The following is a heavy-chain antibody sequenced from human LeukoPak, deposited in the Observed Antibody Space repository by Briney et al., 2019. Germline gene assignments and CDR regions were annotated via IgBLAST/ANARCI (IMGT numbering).Heavy chain of an antibody. CDR1: GYTFTGYY. Sequence: ASVKVSCTASGYTFTGYYMHWVRQAPGQGLEWMGRINPNSGGTNYAQKFQGRVTMTRDTSISTAYMELSRLRSDDTAVYYCARALPLGIAAADYWGQGTLVTVSS. J-gene: IGHJ4*02. V-gene: IGHV1-2*06. CDR2: INPNSGGT. CDR3: ARALPLGIAAADY. D-gene: IGHD6-13*01.